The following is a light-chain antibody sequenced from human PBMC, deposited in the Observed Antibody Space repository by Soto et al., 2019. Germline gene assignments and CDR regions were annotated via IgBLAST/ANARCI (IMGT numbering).Light chain of an antibody. CDR1: SSDVGGYNY. J-gene: IGLJ3*02. CDR2: DVS. Sequence: QSVLTQPASVSGSPGQSITISCTGTSSDVGGYNYVSWYQHHPGKAPKLMIYDVSNRPSGVSSRFSGSKSGNTASLTISGLQAEDEADYYCTSYTSSTAWVFGGGTKLTVL. V-gene: IGLV2-14*03. CDR3: TSYTSSTAWV.